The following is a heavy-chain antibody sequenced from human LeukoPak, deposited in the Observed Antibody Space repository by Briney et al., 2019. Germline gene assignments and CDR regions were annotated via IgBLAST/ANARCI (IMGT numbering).Heavy chain of an antibody. J-gene: IGHJ4*02. CDR2: ISGSGGST. Sequence: SGGSLRLSCAASGFTFSSYAMSWVRQAPGKGLEWVSAISGSGGSTYYADSVKGRFTISRDNSKNTLYLQMNSLRAEDTAVYYCAKVGSSRYYDEVYYFDYWGQGTLVTVSS. V-gene: IGHV3-23*01. CDR1: GFTFSSYA. D-gene: IGHD6-13*01. CDR3: AKVGSSRYYDEVYYFDY.